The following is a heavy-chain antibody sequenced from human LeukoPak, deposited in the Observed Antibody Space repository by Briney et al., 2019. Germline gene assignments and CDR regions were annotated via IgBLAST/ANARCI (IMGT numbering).Heavy chain of an antibody. J-gene: IGHJ1*01. V-gene: IGHV3-21*01. CDR1: GFTFSSYS. Sequence: GGSLRLSCAASGFTFSSYSMNWVRQAPGKGLEWVSSISSSSSYIYYADSVKGRFTISRDNAKNSLYLQMNSLRAEDTAAYYCARVLYGDYSSLQHWGQGTLVTVSS. CDR2: ISSSSSYI. CDR3: ARVLYGDYSSLQH. D-gene: IGHD4-17*01.